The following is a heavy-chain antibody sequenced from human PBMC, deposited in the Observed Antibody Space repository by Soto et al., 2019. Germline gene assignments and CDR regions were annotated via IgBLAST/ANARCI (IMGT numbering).Heavy chain of an antibody. CDR3: ARGIFGVVDFDY. Sequence: GGSLRLSCAASGFTFGSYGMHWVRQAPGKGLKWVAVISYDGSNKYYADSVKGRFTISRDNSKNTLYLQMNSLRAEDTAVYYCARGIFGVVDFDYWGQGTLVTVSS. D-gene: IGHD3-3*01. CDR2: ISYDGSNK. V-gene: IGHV3-30*03. J-gene: IGHJ4*02. CDR1: GFTFGSYG.